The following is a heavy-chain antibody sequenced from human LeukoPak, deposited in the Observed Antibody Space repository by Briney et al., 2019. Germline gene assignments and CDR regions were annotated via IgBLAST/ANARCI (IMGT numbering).Heavy chain of an antibody. J-gene: IGHJ4*02. CDR2: INPSGGST. D-gene: IGHD3-16*02. CDR3: AILGELSLYYDY. V-gene: IGHV1-46*01. Sequence: ASVKVSCKASGYTFTDYYMHWVRQAPGQGLEWMGIINPSGGSTIYAQKFQGRVTMTRDMSTSTVYMELSSLRSEDTAVYYCAILGELSLYYDYWGQGTLVTVSS. CDR1: GYTFTDYY.